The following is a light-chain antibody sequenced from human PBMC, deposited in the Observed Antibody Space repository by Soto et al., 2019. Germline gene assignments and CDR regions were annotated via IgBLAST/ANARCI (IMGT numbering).Light chain of an antibody. J-gene: IGKJ1*01. CDR1: QVFGSS. CDR3: QQYNDWPLK. V-gene: IGKV3-15*01. CDR2: DAS. Sequence: EIVMTQSPATLSVSPGGRATFSCRASQVFGSSLAWYQQKPGQAPRLLIYDASTRATGIPARFSGSGSGTEFTLTISSLLSEDFAVYYCQQYNDWPLKFGQGTKAEIK.